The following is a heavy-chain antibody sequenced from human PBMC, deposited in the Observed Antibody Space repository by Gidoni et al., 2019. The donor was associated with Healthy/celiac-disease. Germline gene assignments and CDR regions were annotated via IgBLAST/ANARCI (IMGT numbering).Heavy chain of an antibody. CDR1: GFTFDDYA. D-gene: IGHD2-15*01. CDR3: AKETRSGGSYIFDY. Sequence: EVQLVESGGGLVQPGRSLRLSCAASGFTFDDYAMHWVRQAPGKGLEWVSGISWNSGSIGYADSVKGRFTISRDNAKNSLYLQMNSLRAEDTALYYCAKETRSGGSYIFDYWGQGTLVTVSS. CDR2: ISWNSGSI. V-gene: IGHV3-9*01. J-gene: IGHJ4*02.